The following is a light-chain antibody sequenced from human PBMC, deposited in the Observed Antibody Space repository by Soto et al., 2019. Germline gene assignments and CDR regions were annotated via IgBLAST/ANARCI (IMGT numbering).Light chain of an antibody. V-gene: IGKV3-11*01. CDR3: QQRSNWPRT. CDR2: DAS. Sequence: ENVLTQSPATLSLSPGERATLSCRASQSVSSYLAWYQQKPGQAPRLLIYDASNRATGIPARFSGSGSGTDFTLTISGLEPEDFAVNYCQQRSNWPRTFGQGTKLEIQ. CDR1: QSVSSY. J-gene: IGKJ1*01.